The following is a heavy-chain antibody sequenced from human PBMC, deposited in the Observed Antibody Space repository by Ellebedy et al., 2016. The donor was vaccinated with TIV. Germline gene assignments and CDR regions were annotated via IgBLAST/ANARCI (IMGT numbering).Heavy chain of an antibody. CDR2: IRSSGSTI. CDR1: GFTFSSYE. V-gene: IGHV3-48*03. Sequence: PGGSLRLSCAASGFTFSSYEMNWVRQAPGKGLEWISHIRSSGSTIHYGDSVKGRFTISRDNAKNSLYLQMNSLRAEDTAVYYCARVRNIPAAHFDYWGQGTLVTVSS. J-gene: IGHJ4*01. CDR3: ARVRNIPAAHFDY. D-gene: IGHD2-2*01.